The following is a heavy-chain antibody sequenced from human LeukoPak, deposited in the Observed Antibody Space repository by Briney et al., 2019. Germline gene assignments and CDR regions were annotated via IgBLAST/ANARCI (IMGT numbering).Heavy chain of an antibody. CDR3: ARRALSFGEPADAFDI. CDR2: INHSGST. V-gene: IGHV4-34*01. D-gene: IGHD3-10*01. CDR1: GGSFSGYY. J-gene: IGHJ3*02. Sequence: SETLSLTCAVYGGSFSGYYWSWIRQPPGKGLEWIGEINHSGSTNYNPSLKSRVTISVDTPKNQFSLKLSSVTAADTAVYYCARRALSFGEPADAFDIWGQGTMVTVSS.